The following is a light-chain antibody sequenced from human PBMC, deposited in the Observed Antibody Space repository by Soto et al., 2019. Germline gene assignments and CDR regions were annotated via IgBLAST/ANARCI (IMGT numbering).Light chain of an antibody. V-gene: IGLV2-14*01. Sequence: QSALTQPATVSGSPGQPITISCTGTSSDVGGYDYVSWYQQHPGKVPKLIIYEVSIRASRVSNRFSASKSANTASLTISGLQPEDEADYYCSSFTSSGTLFGGGTKLTVL. CDR2: EVS. CDR3: SSFTSSGTL. CDR1: SSDVGGYDY. J-gene: IGLJ3*02.